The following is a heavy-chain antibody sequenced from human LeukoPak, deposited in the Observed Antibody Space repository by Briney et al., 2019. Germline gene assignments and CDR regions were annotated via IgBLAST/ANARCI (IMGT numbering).Heavy chain of an antibody. CDR3: AKDRGIAVAGIGLDY. CDR1: GFTFSSYA. Sequence: QAGGSLRLSCAPSGFTFSSYAMSWVRQAPGKGLEWVSAISGSGGSTYYADSVKGRFTISRDNSKNTLYLQMNSLRAEDTAVYYCAKDRGIAVAGIGLDYWGQGTLVTVSS. V-gene: IGHV3-23*01. CDR2: ISGSGGST. J-gene: IGHJ4*02. D-gene: IGHD6-19*01.